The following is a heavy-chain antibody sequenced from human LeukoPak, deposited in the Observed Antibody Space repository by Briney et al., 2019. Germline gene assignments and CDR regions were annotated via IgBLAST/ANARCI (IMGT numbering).Heavy chain of an antibody. Sequence: ASVKVSCKASGYTFTSYAMNWVRQAPGQGLEWMGWINTNTGNPTYAQGFTGRFVFSLDTSVSTAYLQISSLKAEDTAVYYCASRDWYSSGWQYYYYYMDVWGKGTTVTVSS. J-gene: IGHJ6*03. CDR1: GYTFTSYA. CDR2: INTNTGNP. CDR3: ASRDWYSSGWQYYYYYMDV. V-gene: IGHV7-4-1*02. D-gene: IGHD6-19*01.